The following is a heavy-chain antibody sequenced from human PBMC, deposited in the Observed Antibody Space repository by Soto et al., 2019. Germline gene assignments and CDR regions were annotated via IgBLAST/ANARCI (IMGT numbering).Heavy chain of an antibody. D-gene: IGHD5-18*01. CDR2: IYYSGST. J-gene: IGHJ4*02. CDR3: ARVGDSYGYVFDY. CDR1: GGSISSGGYY. Sequence: QVQLQESGPGLVKPSQTLSLTCTVSGGSISSGGYYWSWIRQHPGKGLEWIGYIYYSGSTYYNPTLKRPVPISVDTSKNQFSLKLSSVTAADTAVYYCARVGDSYGYVFDYWGQGTLVTVSS. V-gene: IGHV4-31*01.